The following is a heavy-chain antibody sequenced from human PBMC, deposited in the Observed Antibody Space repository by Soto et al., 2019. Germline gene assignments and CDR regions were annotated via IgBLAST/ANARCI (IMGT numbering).Heavy chain of an antibody. CDR1: GFTYSSHG. J-gene: IGHJ3*02. D-gene: IGHD5-12*01. V-gene: IGHV3-23*01. Sequence: EAQLLESGGELIQPGGSLRLSCAASGFTYSSHGMSWVRQAPGKGLEWIAGLSRGGGSTYYADSVKGRFTISRDNSKNTLELIMNSQRVEDTALYYCARDGQYRTDGFDIWGQGTMVTVSS. CDR3: ARDGQYRTDGFDI. CDR2: LSRGGGST.